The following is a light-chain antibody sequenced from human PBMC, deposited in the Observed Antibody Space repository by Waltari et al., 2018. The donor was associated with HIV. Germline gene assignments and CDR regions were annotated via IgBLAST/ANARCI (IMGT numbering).Light chain of an antibody. CDR2: KTS. Sequence: DIEMTQSPSTLYASVGDSVTITCRASQSISTWLAWFQQKPGKAPKLLIYKTSNLDRGVSSRFSGSGSGTKFTLTINSLQPDDFATYYCQQYDSSFRTFGQGTRVEVK. CDR1: QSISTW. V-gene: IGKV1-5*03. J-gene: IGKJ1*01. CDR3: QQYDSSFRT.